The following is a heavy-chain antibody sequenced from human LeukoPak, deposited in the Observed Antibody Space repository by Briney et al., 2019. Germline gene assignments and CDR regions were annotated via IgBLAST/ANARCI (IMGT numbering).Heavy chain of an antibody. CDR3: ARDNRVGGYYYYYYMDV. CDR2: IRFDGSNK. CDR1: GFTFSNYG. V-gene: IGHV3-30*02. Sequence: PGGSLRLSCAASGFTFSNYGVHWVRQAPGKGLEWVSFIRFDGSNKYYADSVKGRFTISRDNSKNTLYLQMNSLRAEDTAVYYCARDNRVGGYYYYYYMDVWGKGTTVTVSS. J-gene: IGHJ6*03. D-gene: IGHD1-26*01.